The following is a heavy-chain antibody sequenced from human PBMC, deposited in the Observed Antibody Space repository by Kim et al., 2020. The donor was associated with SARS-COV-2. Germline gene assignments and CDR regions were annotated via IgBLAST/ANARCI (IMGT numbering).Heavy chain of an antibody. CDR1: GGSISSYY. CDR3: ARFAGPASLAETYYYGSGGGGPFDY. Sequence: SETLSLTCTVSGGSISSYYWSWIRQPPGKGLEWIGYIYYSGSTNYNPSLKSRVTISVDTSKNQFSLKLSSVTAADTAVYYCARFAGPASLAETYYYGSGGGGPFDYWGQGTLVTVSS. CDR2: IYYSGST. J-gene: IGHJ4*02. D-gene: IGHD3-10*01. V-gene: IGHV4-59*13.